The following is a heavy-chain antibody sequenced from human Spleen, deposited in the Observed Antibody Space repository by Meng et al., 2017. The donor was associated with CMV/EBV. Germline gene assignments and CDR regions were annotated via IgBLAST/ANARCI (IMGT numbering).Heavy chain of an antibody. CDR1: GFTFTSYW. CDR3: ARDRERGIVVIPARNHGWIATFDF. D-gene: IGHD1-14*01. V-gene: IGHV3-74*01. J-gene: IGHJ3*01. Sequence: GESLKISCAASGFTFTSYWMHWVRQAPGKGLVWVSRINSDGTGANYADSVKGRFTISRDNSKNTLLLQMNSLRPEDTAVYYCARDRERGIVVIPARNHGWIATFDFWGQGTMVTVSS. CDR2: INSDGTGA.